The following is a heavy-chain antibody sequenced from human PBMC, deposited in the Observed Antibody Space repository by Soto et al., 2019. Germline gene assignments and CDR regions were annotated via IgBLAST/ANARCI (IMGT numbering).Heavy chain of an antibody. CDR3: AKESIAAAGRGGENYFDY. CDR1: GGTFSSYA. CDR2: IIPIFGTA. V-gene: IGHV1-69*01. Sequence: QVQLVQSGAEVKKPGSSVKVSCKASGGTFSSYAISWVRQAPGQGLEWMGGIIPIFGTANYAQKFQGRVTITADESTSTAYMELSSLRSEDTAVYYCAKESIAAAGRGGENYFDYWGQGTLVTVSS. J-gene: IGHJ4*02. D-gene: IGHD6-13*01.